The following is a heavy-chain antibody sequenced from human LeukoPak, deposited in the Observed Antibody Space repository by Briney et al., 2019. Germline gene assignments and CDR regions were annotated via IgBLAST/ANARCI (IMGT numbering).Heavy chain of an antibody. CDR3: ARGVVKLPEDPPNDY. CDR1: GITFSDYY. J-gene: IGHJ4*02. Sequence: GGSLRLSCTVSGITFSDYYMNWIRQAPGKALEYIAYVSSSGNTQFYADSVRGRFKISRDNAKNSLYLQMNSLRGEDTAVYYCARGVVKLPEDPPNDYWGQGTLVTVSS. V-gene: IGHV3-11*04. D-gene: IGHD2/OR15-2a*01. CDR2: VSSSGNTQ.